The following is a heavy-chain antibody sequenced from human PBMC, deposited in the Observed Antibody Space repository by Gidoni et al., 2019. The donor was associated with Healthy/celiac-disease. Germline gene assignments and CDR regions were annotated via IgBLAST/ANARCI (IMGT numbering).Heavy chain of an antibody. D-gene: IGHD3-16*01. Sequence: QVQLVQSGAEVKKPGASVKGSCKASGYTFTSYAMHWVRQAPGQRLEWMGWINAGNGNTKYSQKFQGRVTITRDTSASTAYMELSSLRSEDTAVYYCARDWAGPPHPWGTDLSPFDYWGQGTLVTVSS. CDR1: GYTFTSYA. J-gene: IGHJ4*02. CDR2: INAGNGNT. CDR3: ARDWAGPPHPWGTDLSPFDY. V-gene: IGHV1-3*01.